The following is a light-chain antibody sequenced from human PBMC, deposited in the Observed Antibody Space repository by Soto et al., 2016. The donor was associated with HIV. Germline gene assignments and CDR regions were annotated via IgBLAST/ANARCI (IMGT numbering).Light chain of an antibody. CDR2: DDS. CDR1: NIGTKS. V-gene: IGLV3-21*01. CDR3: QVWDRSVV. Sequence: SYVLTQPPSVSVAPGTTAKITCGGDNIGTKSVHWYQQKPGQAPVLVLYDDSDRPLGIPDRFSGSNSGNTATLTISGVEAGDEADYYCQVWDRSVVFGGGTKLTVL. J-gene: IGLJ2*01.